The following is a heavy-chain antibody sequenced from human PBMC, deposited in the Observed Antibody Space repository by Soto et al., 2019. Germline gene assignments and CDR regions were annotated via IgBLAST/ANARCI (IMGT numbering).Heavy chain of an antibody. CDR3: AKGNSWSPALVLDI. J-gene: IGHJ3*02. Sequence: EVQLLESGGGLVQPGGSLRLSCAASGFTFRSYAMNWVRQAPGKGLEWVSAISGSAGSTYYADSVKGRFTISRDTSKNTLYLQMNSLRAEDTAVYYCAKGNSWSPALVLDIWGPGTMVTVSS. V-gene: IGHV3-23*01. CDR1: GFTFRSYA. D-gene: IGHD1-7*01. CDR2: ISGSAGST.